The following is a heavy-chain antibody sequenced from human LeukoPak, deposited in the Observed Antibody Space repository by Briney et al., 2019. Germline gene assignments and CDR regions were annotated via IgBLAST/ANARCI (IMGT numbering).Heavy chain of an antibody. V-gene: IGHV4-34*01. D-gene: IGHD1-14*01. J-gene: IGHJ4*02. CDR3: ARKSGARTLWSRNGSFDY. CDR1: GGSFSGYY. Sequence: SETLSLTCAVYGGSFSGYYWSWIRQLPGKGLEWIGEINHSGSTNYNPSPKSRVTISVDTSKNQFSLKLSSVTAADTAVYYCARKSGARTLWSRNGSFDYWGQGTLVTVSS. CDR2: INHSGST.